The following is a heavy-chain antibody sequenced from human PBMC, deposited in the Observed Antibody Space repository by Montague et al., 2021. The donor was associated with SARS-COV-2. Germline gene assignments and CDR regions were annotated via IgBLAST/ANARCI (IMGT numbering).Heavy chain of an antibody. CDR1: GGSISTIVNF. CDR2: ISYTGST. J-gene: IGHJ4*02. CDR3: ARSGDPGTTVTYLY. D-gene: IGHD4-11*01. Sequence: SETLSFTCTFSGGSISTIVNFWGWIRQPPGKGLEWIGSISYTGSTYHNPSLKSRVTMSVDTSKNQFSLKLNSVTAADTAVYYCARSGDPGTTVTYLYWGQGTLVTVSS. V-gene: IGHV4-39*07.